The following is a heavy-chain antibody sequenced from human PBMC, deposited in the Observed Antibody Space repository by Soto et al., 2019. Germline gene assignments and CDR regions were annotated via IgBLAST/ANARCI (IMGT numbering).Heavy chain of an antibody. CDR3: TTGPYHSVWFYYYGMDV. V-gene: IGHV3-15*01. J-gene: IGHJ6*02. CDR1: GFTFSNAW. D-gene: IGHD3-9*01. CDR2: IKSKTDGGTT. Sequence: EAQLVESGGGLVKTGGSLRLSCGASGFTFSNAWMSWVRQAPGKGLEWVGRIKSKTDGGTTDYAAPVKGRFTVSRDDSKNTLDLQMNSLNTEDTGLYYFTTGPYHSVWFYYYGMDVWGQGTTVTVS.